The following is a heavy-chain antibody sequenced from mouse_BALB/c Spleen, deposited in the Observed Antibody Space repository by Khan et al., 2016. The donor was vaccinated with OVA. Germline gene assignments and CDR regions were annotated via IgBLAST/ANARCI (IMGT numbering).Heavy chain of an antibody. CDR1: GFTFSTYA. V-gene: IGHV5-9-1*01. CDR2: ISSDGDYT. J-gene: IGHJ3*01. Sequence: DVMLVESGGGLVKPGGSLKLSCAVSGFTFSTYAMSWVRQTPEKRLEWVATISSDGDYTYYLDNVTGRFTISRDNAKNTLYLQMSSLKCEDTAMYYCARSPYGNFAYWGQGTLVTVSA. D-gene: IGHD2-1*01. CDR3: ARSPYGNFAY.